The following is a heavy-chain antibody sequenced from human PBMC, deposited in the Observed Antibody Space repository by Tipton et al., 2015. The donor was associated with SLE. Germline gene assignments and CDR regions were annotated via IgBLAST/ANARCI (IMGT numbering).Heavy chain of an antibody. D-gene: IGHD1-7*01. V-gene: IGHV3-23*01. J-gene: IGHJ4*02. CDR1: GFTFSSYA. CDR2: ITGSGGST. Sequence: LSCAASGFTFSSYAMSWVRQAPGKGLEWVSVITGSGGSTYYADSLKGRFTISRDNSNNTLYLQMNNLRAEDTALYYCAKGGITGSTSDFWGQGNLVTVSS. CDR3: AKGGITGSTSDF.